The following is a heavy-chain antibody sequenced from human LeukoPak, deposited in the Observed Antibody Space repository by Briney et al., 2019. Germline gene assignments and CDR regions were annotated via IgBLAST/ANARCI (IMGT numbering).Heavy chain of an antibody. V-gene: IGHV1-2*02. J-gene: IGHJ5*02. CDR1: GYTFTGYY. Sequence: ASVKVPCKASGYTFTGYYMHWVRQAPGQGLEWMGWINPNSGGTNYAQKFQGRVTMTRDTSISTAYMELSRLRSDDTAVYYCARVRSSGHWFDPWGQGTLVTVSS. D-gene: IGHD3-22*01. CDR3: ARVRSSGHWFDP. CDR2: INPNSGGT.